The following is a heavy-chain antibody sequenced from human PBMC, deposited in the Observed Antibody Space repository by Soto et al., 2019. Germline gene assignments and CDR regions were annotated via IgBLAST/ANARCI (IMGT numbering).Heavy chain of an antibody. CDR2: IYYSGST. CDR3: AIDRSKEYSSRGNYYYYYYMDV. Sequence: PSETLSLTCTVSGGSISSYYWSWIRQPPGKGLEWIGYIYYSGSTNYNPSLKSRVTISVDTSKNQFSLKLSSVTAADTAVYYCAIDRSKEYSSRGNYYYYYYMDVWGKGTTVTVSS. D-gene: IGHD6-13*01. CDR1: GGSISSYY. J-gene: IGHJ6*03. V-gene: IGHV4-59*01.